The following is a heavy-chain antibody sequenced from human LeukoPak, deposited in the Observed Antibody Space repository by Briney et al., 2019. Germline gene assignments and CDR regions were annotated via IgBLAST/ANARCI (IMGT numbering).Heavy chain of an antibody. CDR1: GFTFSSYS. CDR3: ARDLSGDYLFDY. J-gene: IGHJ4*02. CDR2: ISSSGSTI. V-gene: IGHV3-48*04. D-gene: IGHD4-17*01. Sequence: GGSLRLSCAASGFTFSSYSMNWVRQAPGKGLEWVSYISSSGSTIYYADSVKGRFTISRDNAKNSLYLQMNSLRAEDTAVYYCARDLSGDYLFDYWGQGTLVTVSS.